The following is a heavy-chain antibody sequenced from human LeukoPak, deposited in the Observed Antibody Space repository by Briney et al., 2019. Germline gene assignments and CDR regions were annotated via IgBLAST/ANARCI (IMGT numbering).Heavy chain of an antibody. CDR2: INPNSGGT. V-gene: IGHV1-2*02. D-gene: IGHD2-15*01. Sequence: ASVKVSCKASGYTFTGYYMHWVRQAPGQGLEWMGWINPNSGGTNYAQKFQGRVTMTRDTSISTAYMELSRLRSDDTAVYYCASRYCSGGSCSYFDYCGQGTLVTVSS. CDR1: GYTFTGYY. J-gene: IGHJ4*02. CDR3: ASRYCSGGSCSYFDY.